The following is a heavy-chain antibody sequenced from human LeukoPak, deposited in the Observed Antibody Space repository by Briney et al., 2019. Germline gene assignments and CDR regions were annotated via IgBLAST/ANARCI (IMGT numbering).Heavy chain of an antibody. J-gene: IGHJ4*02. CDR2: IRLSDGYT. V-gene: IGHV3-23*01. Sequence: PGGSLRLSCAASGFPFDNYAMTWVRQAPGKGLEWVSAIRLSDGYTYYADSVQGRFIISRDTSKNTVSLQMNSLAGDDTALYYCARVAGSYYIRPFDFWGQGTVVIVSS. CDR3: ARVAGSYYIRPFDF. D-gene: IGHD1-26*01. CDR1: GFPFDNYA.